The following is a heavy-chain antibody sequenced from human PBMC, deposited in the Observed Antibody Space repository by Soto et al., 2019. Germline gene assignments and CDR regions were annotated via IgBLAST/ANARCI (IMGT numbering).Heavy chain of an antibody. CDR3: ARGSIAVAVELPFDY. J-gene: IGHJ4*02. Sequence: SETLSLTCTVSGGSISSYYWSWIRQPPGKGLEWIGYIYYSGSTNYNPSLKSRVTISVDTSKNQFSLKLSSVTAADTAVYYCARGSIAVAVELPFDYWGQGTLVTVSS. V-gene: IGHV4-59*01. D-gene: IGHD6-19*01. CDR2: IYYSGST. CDR1: GGSISSYY.